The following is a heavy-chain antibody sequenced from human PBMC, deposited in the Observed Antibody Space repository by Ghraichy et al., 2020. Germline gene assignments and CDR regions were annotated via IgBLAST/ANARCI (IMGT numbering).Heavy chain of an antibody. CDR1: GFTFSRYW. CDR3: ARDGWYGRPWWYFDI. D-gene: IGHD6-19*01. J-gene: IGHJ2*01. CDR2: INSDGSST. V-gene: IGHV3-74*01. Sequence: ESLRLSCAASGFTFSRYWMHWVRQAPGKGLVWVSRINSDGSSTSNADSVKGRFTISRDNAKNTLYLQMNSLRAEDTALYYCARDGWYGRPWWYFDIWGRGTLVTVSS.